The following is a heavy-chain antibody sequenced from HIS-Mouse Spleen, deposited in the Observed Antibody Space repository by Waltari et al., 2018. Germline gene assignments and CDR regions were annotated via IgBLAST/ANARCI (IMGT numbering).Heavy chain of an antibody. V-gene: IGHV4-39*07. Sequence: QLQLQESGPGLVTPSETLSLTCTVSGGSLSSSSYYWGWIPQPPGKGLEWIGSIYYRGSTYYNPSLKSRVTISVDTSKNQFSLKLSSVTAADTAVYYCAREIPYSSSWYDWYFDLWGRGTLVTVSS. J-gene: IGHJ2*01. CDR3: AREIPYSSSWYDWYFDL. CDR1: GGSLSSSSYY. CDR2: IYYRGST. D-gene: IGHD6-13*01.